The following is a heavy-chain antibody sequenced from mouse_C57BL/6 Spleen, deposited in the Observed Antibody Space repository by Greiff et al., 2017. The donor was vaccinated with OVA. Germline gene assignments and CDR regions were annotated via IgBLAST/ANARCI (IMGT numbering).Heavy chain of an antibody. CDR2: INPNNGGT. CDR3: ARTGYYGSSYYFDY. J-gene: IGHJ2*01. V-gene: IGHV1-26*01. D-gene: IGHD1-1*01. CDR1: GYTFTDYY. Sequence: VQLQQSGPELVQPGASVKISCKASGYTFTDYYMNWVKQSHGKSLEWIGDINPNNGGTSYNQKFKGKATLTVDKSSSTAYMEHRSLTSKDSAVYYCARTGYYGSSYYFDYWGQGTTLTVSS.